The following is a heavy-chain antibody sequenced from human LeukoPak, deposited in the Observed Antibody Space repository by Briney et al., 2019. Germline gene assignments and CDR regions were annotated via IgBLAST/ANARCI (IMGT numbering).Heavy chain of an antibody. D-gene: IGHD4-17*01. CDR2: INPSGGST. Sequence: ASVTVSCKASRYTFTSYYMHWVRQGPGQGLEWMGIINPSGGSTSYAQKSQGRVTMTRDTSTSTVYMELSSLRSEDTAVYYCARDLQDYETFGYWGQGTLVTVSS. CDR3: ARDLQDYETFGY. V-gene: IGHV1-46*01. CDR1: RYTFTSYY. J-gene: IGHJ4*02.